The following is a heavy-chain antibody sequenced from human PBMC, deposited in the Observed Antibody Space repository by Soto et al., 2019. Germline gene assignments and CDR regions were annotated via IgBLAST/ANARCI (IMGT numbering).Heavy chain of an antibody. J-gene: IGHJ6*02. D-gene: IGHD3-3*01. CDR2: IRSKAYGGTT. V-gene: IGHV3-49*04. CDR3: TRARTIFGVEDGMDV. CDR1: GFTVGDYA. Sequence: SLRLSCTASGFTVGDYAMSWVRQAPGKGLEWVGFIRSKAYGGTTEYAASVKGRFTISRDDSKSIAYLQMNSLKTEDTAVYYCTRARTIFGVEDGMDVWGQGTTVTVSS.